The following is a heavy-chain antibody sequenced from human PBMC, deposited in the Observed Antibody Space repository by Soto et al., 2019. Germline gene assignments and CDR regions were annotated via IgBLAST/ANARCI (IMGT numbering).Heavy chain of an antibody. CDR2: ISAYNGNT. Sequence: VQLVQSGAEVKKRGASVKVYCKASGYTFASYGISWVRQPPGPGLEWMGWISAYNGNTNYAQKLQGRVTMTTDTSTSTAYTELRSLRSEDTAVYYCAGGSPKSGFDPWGQGTLVTVSS. CDR1: GYTFASYG. CDR3: AGGSPKSGFDP. D-gene: IGHD3-10*01. J-gene: IGHJ5*02. V-gene: IGHV1-18*01.